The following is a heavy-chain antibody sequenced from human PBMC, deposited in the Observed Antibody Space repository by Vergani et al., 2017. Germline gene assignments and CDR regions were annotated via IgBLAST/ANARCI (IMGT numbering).Heavy chain of an antibody. CDR2: IKQDGSEK. Sequence: EVQLVESGGGLVQPGGSLRLSCAASGFTFSSYWMSWVRQAPGKGLEWVANIKQDGSEKYYVDSVKGRFTISSDNAKNSLYLQMNSLRAEDTAVYYCAREGYWSGGSCYFPGMDVWGQGTTVTVSS. J-gene: IGHJ6*02. CDR3: AREGYWSGGSCYFPGMDV. D-gene: IGHD2-15*01. CDR1: GFTFSSYW. V-gene: IGHV3-7*03.